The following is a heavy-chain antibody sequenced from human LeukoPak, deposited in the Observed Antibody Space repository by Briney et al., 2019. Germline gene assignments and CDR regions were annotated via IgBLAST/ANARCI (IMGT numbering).Heavy chain of an antibody. V-gene: IGHV4-4*02. CDR1: GGSIGSGNW. CDR2: INHSGST. D-gene: IGHD2-2*01. J-gene: IGHJ6*02. Sequence: SETLSLTCAVSGGSIGSGNWWSWVRQPPGKGLEWIGEINHSGSTNYNPSLKSRVTISVDTSKNQFSLKLSSVTAADTAVYYCARGRYQPLLYDRYYYYGMDVWGQGTTVTVSS. CDR3: ARGRYQPLLYDRYYYYGMDV.